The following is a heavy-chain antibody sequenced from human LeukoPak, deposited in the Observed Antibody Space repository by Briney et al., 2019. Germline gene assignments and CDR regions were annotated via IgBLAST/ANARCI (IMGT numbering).Heavy chain of an antibody. V-gene: IGHV4-34*01. CDR3: ARGPPYYDFWSGPPLNWFDP. Sequence: PSETLSLTCAVYGGSFSGYYWSWIRQPPGKGLEWIGEINHSRSTNYNPSLKSRVTISVDTSKNQFSLKLSSVTAADTAVYYCARGPPYYDFWSGPPLNWFDPWGQGTLVTVSS. J-gene: IGHJ5*02. CDR2: INHSRST. D-gene: IGHD3-3*01. CDR1: GGSFSGYY.